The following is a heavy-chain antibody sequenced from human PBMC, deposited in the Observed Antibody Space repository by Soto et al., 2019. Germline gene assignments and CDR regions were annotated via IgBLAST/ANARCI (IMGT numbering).Heavy chain of an antibody. J-gene: IGHJ6*02. Sequence: GGSQRLSCAASGFTFDDYTMHWVRQAPGKGLEWVSLISWDGGSTYYADSVKGRFTISRDNSKNSLYLQMNSLRTEDTALYYCAKGHFTRDYYYYVMAVWGQGTTVTVS. CDR3: AKGHFTRDYYYYVMAV. D-gene: IGHD3-3*02. CDR1: GFTFDDYT. V-gene: IGHV3-43*01. CDR2: ISWDGGST.